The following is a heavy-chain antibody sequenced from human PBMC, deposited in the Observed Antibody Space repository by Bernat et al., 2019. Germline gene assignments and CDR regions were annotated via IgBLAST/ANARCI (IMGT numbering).Heavy chain of an antibody. J-gene: IGHJ4*02. D-gene: IGHD1-1*01. V-gene: IGHV3-30*10. CDR1: GFTFSSYA. Sequence: QVQVVEAVGGLVQPGRSLRLSCAASGFTFSSYAMHCVRQAPCKGLEWVRVISHDGTKKYYTDSVKGQFTHSRDNSNNTVYLQRNTLRAEDTAVYDCARDPRGGFTNNWFPLFFDYWGQGALVTVSS. CDR2: ISHDGTKK. CDR3: ARDPRGGFTNNWFPLFFDY.